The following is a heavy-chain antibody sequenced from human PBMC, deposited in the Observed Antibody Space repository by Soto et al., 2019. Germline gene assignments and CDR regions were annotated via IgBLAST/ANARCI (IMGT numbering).Heavy chain of an antibody. D-gene: IGHD3-3*01. Sequence: GGSLRLSCAASGFTFSSYXMSWVRQAPGKGLEWVSXISGSGGSKYYADSVKGQFTITRDNSKNTLYLQMNSLRAEDTAVYYCAXVYDFWSGYYSYYFDYWGQGTLVTVSS. J-gene: IGHJ4*02. CDR3: AXVYDFWSGYYSYYFDY. V-gene: IGHV3-23*01. CDR2: ISGSGGSK. CDR1: GFTFSSYX.